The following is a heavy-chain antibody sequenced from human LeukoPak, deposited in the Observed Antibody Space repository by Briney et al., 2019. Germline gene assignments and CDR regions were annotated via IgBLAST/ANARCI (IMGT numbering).Heavy chain of an antibody. V-gene: IGHV4-38-2*02. J-gene: IGHJ5*02. CDR2: IYHSGST. Sequence: PSETLSLTCTVSGYSISSGYYWGWIRQPPGKGLEWIGSIYHSGSTYYNPSLKSRVTISVDTSKNQFSLKLSSVTAADTAVYYCARDLSSIAARPGTDWFDPWGQGTLVTVSS. CDR3: ARDLSSIAARPGTDWFDP. CDR1: GYSISSGYY. D-gene: IGHD6-6*01.